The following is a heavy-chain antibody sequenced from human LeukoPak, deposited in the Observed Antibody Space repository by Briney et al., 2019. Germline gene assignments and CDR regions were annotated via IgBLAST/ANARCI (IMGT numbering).Heavy chain of an antibody. V-gene: IGHV1-2*02. D-gene: IGHD6-6*01. J-gene: IGHJ4*02. CDR2: INPNSGGT. CDR1: GYTFTDYH. Sequence: ASVKVSCEASGYTFTDYHMHWVRQAPGQGLEWMGWINPNSGGTNYAGKFQGRVTVTSDTSISTAYMELSGLRSDDTAVYYCARRYTDSSEGFDYWGQGTLVTVSS. CDR3: ARRYTDSSEGFDY.